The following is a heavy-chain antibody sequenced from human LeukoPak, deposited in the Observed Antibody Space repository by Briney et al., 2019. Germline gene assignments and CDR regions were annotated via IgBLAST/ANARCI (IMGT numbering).Heavy chain of an antibody. CDR3: ARATYYYDSSGPLDY. V-gene: IGHV3-7*01. CDR2: IEQDGSEK. Sequence: GGSLRLSCAASGFTFSSYWMSWVRQAPGKGLEWVANIEQDGSEKYYVDSVKGRFTISRDNAKNSLYLQMNSLRAEDTAVYYCARATYYYDSSGPLDYWGQGTLVTVSS. J-gene: IGHJ4*02. CDR1: GFTFSSYW. D-gene: IGHD3-22*01.